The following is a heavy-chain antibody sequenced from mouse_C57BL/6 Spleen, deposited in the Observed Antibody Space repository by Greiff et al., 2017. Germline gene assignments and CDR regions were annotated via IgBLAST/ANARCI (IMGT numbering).Heavy chain of an antibody. CDR2: IDPENGDT. D-gene: IGHD2-4*01. CDR1: GFNIKDDY. V-gene: IGHV14-4*01. J-gene: IGHJ3*01. Sequence: VQLQQSGAELVRPGASVKLSCTASGFNIKDDYMHWVKQRPEQGLEWIGWIDPENGDTEYASKFQGKATITVDTSSNTAYLQLSSLTSEDTAVYYCTTDYDYFAYWGQGTLVTVSA. CDR3: TTDYDYFAY.